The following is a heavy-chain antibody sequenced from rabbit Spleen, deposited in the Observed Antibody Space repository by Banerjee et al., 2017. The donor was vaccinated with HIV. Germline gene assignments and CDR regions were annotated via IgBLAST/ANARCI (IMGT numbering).Heavy chain of an antibody. J-gene: IGHJ6*01. Sequence: QSLEESGGDLVKPEGSLTLTCKASGVSFNDKDVMCWVRQAPGKGLEWITCINMVTGKSVYASWAKGRFIMSRTSSTKVTLQMTSLTVADTATYFCARDSGSSFSSYGMDLWGPGTLVTVS. CDR2: INMVTGKS. V-gene: IGHV1S40*01. CDR3: ARDSGSSFSSYGMDL. D-gene: IGHD8-1*01. CDR1: GVSFNDKDV.